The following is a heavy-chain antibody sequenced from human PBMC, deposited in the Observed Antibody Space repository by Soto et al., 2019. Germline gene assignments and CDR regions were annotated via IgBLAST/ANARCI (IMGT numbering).Heavy chain of an antibody. CDR3: ARRGHYYDSSGYPNYGMDV. D-gene: IGHD3-22*01. CDR1: GFTVSSNY. Sequence: EVQRVESGGGLVQPGGSLRLSCAASGFTVSSNYMSWVRQAPGKGLEWVSVIYSGGSTYYADSVKGRFTISRDNSKNTLYLQMNSLRAEDTAVYYCARRGHYYDSSGYPNYGMDVWGQGTTVTVSS. CDR2: IYSGGST. V-gene: IGHV3-66*01. J-gene: IGHJ6*02.